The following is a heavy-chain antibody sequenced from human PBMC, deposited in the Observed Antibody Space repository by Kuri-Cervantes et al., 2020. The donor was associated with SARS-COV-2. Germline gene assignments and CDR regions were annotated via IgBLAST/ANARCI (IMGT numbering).Heavy chain of an antibody. D-gene: IGHD3-22*01. CDR3: ARVYGDYYDSSGYSVGNAFDI. Sequence: ASVKVSCKASGYTFTIYGISWVRQAHGQGLEWMGWISAYSGNTNYAQNLQGRVTMTTDTSTSTAYMELRSLRSDDTAVYYCARVYGDYYDSSGYSVGNAFDIWGQGTMVTVSS. V-gene: IGHV1-18*04. CDR2: ISAYSGNT. CDR1: GYTFTIYG. J-gene: IGHJ3*02.